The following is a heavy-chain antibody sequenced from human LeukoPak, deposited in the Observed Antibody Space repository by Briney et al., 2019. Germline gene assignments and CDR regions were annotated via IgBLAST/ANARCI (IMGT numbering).Heavy chain of an antibody. Sequence: GASVKVSCKASGFIFTSYGITWVRQAPGQGLEWLGWISAYSGGTNYAQKFQGRVTMTRDTSISTAYMELSRLRSDDTAVYYCARDPGLVVVPAANNWFDPWGQGTLVTVSS. CDR3: ARDPGLVVVPAANNWFDP. CDR1: GFIFTSYG. D-gene: IGHD2-2*01. J-gene: IGHJ5*02. CDR2: ISAYSGGT. V-gene: IGHV1-2*02.